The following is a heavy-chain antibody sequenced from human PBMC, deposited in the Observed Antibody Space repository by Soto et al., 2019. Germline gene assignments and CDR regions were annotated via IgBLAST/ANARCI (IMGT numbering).Heavy chain of an antibody. Sequence: GGSLRLSCAASGFTFSNAWMSWVRQAPGKGLEWVGRLKSKTDGGTTDYAAPVKGRFTIARDDSKNTLYLQMNSLKTEDTTVYYCTTDPPPIEYGSAYYFDFWGQGTLVTVSS. D-gene: IGHD6-6*01. CDR3: TTDPPPIEYGSAYYFDF. J-gene: IGHJ4*02. CDR2: LKSKTDGGTT. CDR1: GFTFSNAW. V-gene: IGHV3-15*01.